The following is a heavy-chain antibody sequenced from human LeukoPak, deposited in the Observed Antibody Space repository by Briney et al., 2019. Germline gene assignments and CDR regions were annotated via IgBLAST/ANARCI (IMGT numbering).Heavy chain of an antibody. Sequence: SVKVSCKASGYTFSSHGINWVRQAPGQGLEWMGGIIPIFDTANYAQKFQGRVTITTDESTSTAYMELSSLRSEDTAVYYCAREPGDDFWSGYSDYWGQGTLVTVSS. V-gene: IGHV1-69*05. CDR2: IIPIFDTA. CDR1: GYTFSSHG. D-gene: IGHD3-3*01. J-gene: IGHJ4*02. CDR3: AREPGDDFWSGYSDY.